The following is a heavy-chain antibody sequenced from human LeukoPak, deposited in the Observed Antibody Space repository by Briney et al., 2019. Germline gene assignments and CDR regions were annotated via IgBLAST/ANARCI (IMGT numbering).Heavy chain of an antibody. D-gene: IGHD1-26*01. CDR3: ARDPVGGSTIFDY. J-gene: IGHJ4*02. CDR1: GGSNSSSSCY. Sequence: PSETLSLTCTVSGGSNSSSSCYWGWIRQPPGKGLEWIGSIYYSGSTYYNPSLKSRVTISVDTSKNQFSLKLSSVTAADTAVYYCARDPVGGSTIFDYWGQGTLVTVSS. V-gene: IGHV4-39*02. CDR2: IYYSGST.